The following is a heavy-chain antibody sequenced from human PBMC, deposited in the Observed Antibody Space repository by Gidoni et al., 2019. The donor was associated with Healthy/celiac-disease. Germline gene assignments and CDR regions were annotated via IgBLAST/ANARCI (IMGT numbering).Heavy chain of an antibody. J-gene: IGHJ4*02. D-gene: IGHD3-10*01. CDR2: IKQDGSEK. Sequence: FSSYWMSWVRQAQGKGLEWVANIKQDGSEKYYVDSVKCRFTISRDNAKNSLYLQMNSLRAEDTAVYYCARELTDYYGSGNDYWGQGTLVTVSS. V-gene: IGHV3-7*04. CDR3: ARELTDYYGSGNDY. CDR1: FSSYW.